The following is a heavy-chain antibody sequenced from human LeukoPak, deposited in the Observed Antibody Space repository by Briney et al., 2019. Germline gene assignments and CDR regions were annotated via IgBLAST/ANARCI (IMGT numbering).Heavy chain of an antibody. CDR2: ISAYNGNT. CDR1: GYTFTIYG. V-gene: IGHV1-18*01. CDR3: ARGGPNYYDSSGYMDY. D-gene: IGHD3-22*01. Sequence: ASVKVSCKASGYTFTIYGITWVRQAPGQGLEWMGWISAYNGNTNYAQKLQGRVTMTTDTSTSTAYMELRSLRSDDTAVYYCARGGPNYYDSSGYMDYWGQGTLVTVSS. J-gene: IGHJ4*02.